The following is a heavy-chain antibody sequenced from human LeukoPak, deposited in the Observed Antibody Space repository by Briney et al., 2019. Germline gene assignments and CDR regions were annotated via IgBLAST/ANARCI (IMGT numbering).Heavy chain of an antibody. Sequence: ASVTVSCKASGYTFTSYGISWVRQAPGQGLEWMGWINPNSGGTNYAQKFQGWVTMTRDTSISTAYMELSRLRSDDTAVYYCARERIRSYGYSLGYWGQGTLVTVSS. CDR2: INPNSGGT. CDR1: GYTFTSYG. J-gene: IGHJ4*02. CDR3: ARERIRSYGYSLGY. D-gene: IGHD5-18*01. V-gene: IGHV1-2*04.